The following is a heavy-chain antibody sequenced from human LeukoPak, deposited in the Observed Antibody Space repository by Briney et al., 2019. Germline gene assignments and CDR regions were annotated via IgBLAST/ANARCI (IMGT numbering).Heavy chain of an antibody. J-gene: IGHJ4*02. CDR1: GGSFSGYY. Sequence: SETLSLTCAVYGGSFSGYYWSWIRQPPGKGLEWIGEINHSGSTNYNPSLKSRVTISVATSKNQFSLKLRSVTAADTAVYYCASLDGPDYWGQGTLVTVSS. CDR3: ASLDGPDY. V-gene: IGHV4-34*01. D-gene: IGHD1-1*01. CDR2: INHSGST.